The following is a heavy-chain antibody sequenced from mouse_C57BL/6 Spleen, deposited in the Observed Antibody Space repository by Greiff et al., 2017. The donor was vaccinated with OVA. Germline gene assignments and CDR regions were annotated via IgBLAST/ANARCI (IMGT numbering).Heavy chain of an antibody. J-gene: IGHJ4*01. CDR2: IDPSDSYT. D-gene: IGHD1-1*01. CDR3: ARPNYYGSSHYAMDY. V-gene: IGHV1-59*01. CDR1: GYTFTSYW. Sequence: VQLQQPGAELVRPGPSVKLSCKASGYTFTSYWMHWVKQRPGQGLEWIGVIDPSDSYTNYNQKFKGKATLTVDTSSSTAYMQLSSLTSEDSAVYYCARPNYYGSSHYAMDYWGQGTSVTVSS.